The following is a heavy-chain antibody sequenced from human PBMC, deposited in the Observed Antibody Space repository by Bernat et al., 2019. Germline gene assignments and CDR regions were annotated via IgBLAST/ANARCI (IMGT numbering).Heavy chain of an antibody. D-gene: IGHD3-22*01. CDR3: ARLDRVFDY. Sequence: QVQLQESGPGLVKPSETLSLTCTVSGGSISSYYWSWIRQPPGKGLEWIGYIYYSGSTNYNPSLQSRVTISVDTSKNQFSLKLSSVTAADTAVYYCARLDRVFDYWGQGTLVTDAS. CDR2: IYYSGST. CDR1: GGSISSYY. V-gene: IGHV4-59*08. J-gene: IGHJ4*02.